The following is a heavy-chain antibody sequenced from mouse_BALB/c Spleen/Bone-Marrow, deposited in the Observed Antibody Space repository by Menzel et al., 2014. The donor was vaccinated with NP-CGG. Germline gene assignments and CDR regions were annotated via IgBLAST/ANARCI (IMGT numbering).Heavy chain of an antibody. Sequence: QVQLQQPGAELVKPGAPVELSCKASGYIFTSYWMNWVKQRPGRGLEWIGRIDPSDSETHYNQKFKDKATVTVDKSSSTAYIQLSRLTSEDSAVYYCARSEDYDWAMDYWGQGTPGTAPS. CDR2: IDPSDSET. D-gene: IGHD2-4*01. J-gene: IGHJ4*01. CDR1: GYIFTSYW. CDR3: ARSEDYDWAMDY. V-gene: IGHV1-69*02.